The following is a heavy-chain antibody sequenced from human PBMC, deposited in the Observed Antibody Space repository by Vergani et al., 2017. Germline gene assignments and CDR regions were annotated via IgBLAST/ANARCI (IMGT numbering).Heavy chain of an antibody. CDR2: ISGSGGST. CDR1: GFTFSSYA. Sequence: EVQLVESGGGLVQPGGSLRLSCAASGFTFSSYAMSWVRQAPGKGLEWVSAISGSGGSTYYADSVKGRFTISRDNSKNTLYLQMNSRRAEDTAVYYCAKANYVWGSYRYDYYYGMDVWGQGTTVTVSS. V-gene: IGHV3-23*04. CDR3: AKANYVWGSYRYDYYYGMDV. J-gene: IGHJ6*02. D-gene: IGHD3-16*02.